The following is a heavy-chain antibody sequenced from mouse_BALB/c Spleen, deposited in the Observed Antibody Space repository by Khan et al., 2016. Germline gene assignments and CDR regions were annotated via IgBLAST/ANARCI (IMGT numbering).Heavy chain of an antibody. CDR3: ASYLLNYFNY. Sequence: VQLQESGPSLVKPSQTLSLTCSVTGDSITSGYWNWIRKFPGNKLEYMGYISYSGITYYSPSLKSRISITRDTSKNQYFLHLSSVTTEDTATYFCASYLLNYFNYWGQGTTLPVSS. D-gene: IGHD2-1*01. V-gene: IGHV3-8*02. CDR1: GDSITSGY. J-gene: IGHJ2*01. CDR2: ISYSGIT.